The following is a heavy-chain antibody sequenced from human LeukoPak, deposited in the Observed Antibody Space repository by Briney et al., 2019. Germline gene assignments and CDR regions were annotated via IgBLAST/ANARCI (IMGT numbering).Heavy chain of an antibody. CDR1: GGSISSYY. CDR2: IYFPPNP. CDR3: AAGLGIDSFDF. J-gene: IGHJ3*01. Sequence: PSEXXSLTCAVSGGSISSYYWTWIRQPPGKGLECIFFIYFPPNPTSNPSLNIPFIISLETSKNQFSLKFNSVTAADTAVYFCAAGLGIDSFDFWGHGTMVIVSS. D-gene: IGHD3-16*01. V-gene: IGHV4-4*08.